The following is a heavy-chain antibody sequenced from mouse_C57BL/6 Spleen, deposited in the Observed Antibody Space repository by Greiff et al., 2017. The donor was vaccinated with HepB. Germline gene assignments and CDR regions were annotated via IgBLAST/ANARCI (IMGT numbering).Heavy chain of an antibody. CDR2: ISSGSSTI. CDR1: GFTFSDYG. D-gene: IGHD1-1*01. V-gene: IGHV5-17*01. J-gene: IGHJ1*03. Sequence: VQLKESGGGLVKPGGSLKLSCAASGFTFSDYGMHWVRQAPEKGLEWVAYISSGSSTIYYADTVKGRFTISRDNAKNTLFLQMTSLRSEDTAMYYCARKGLTTVVATDWYFDVWGTGTTVTVSS. CDR3: ARKGLTTVVATDWYFDV.